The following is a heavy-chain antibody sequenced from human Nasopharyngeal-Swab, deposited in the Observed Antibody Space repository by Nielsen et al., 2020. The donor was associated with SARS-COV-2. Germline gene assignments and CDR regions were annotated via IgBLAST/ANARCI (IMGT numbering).Heavy chain of an antibody. CDR1: GFTFSTYA. J-gene: IGHJ4*02. D-gene: IGHD3-22*01. CDR2: IDAGGANT. Sequence: GESLKISCAASGFTFSTYAMTWVRQAPGKGLEWVSTIDAGGANTFYADSVKGRFTISRDNSKNTLYLQMNSLRADDTAVYYCARDPPDDSSGHFSFDYWGQGTLVTVSS. CDR3: ARDPPDDSSGHFSFDY. V-gene: IGHV3-23*01.